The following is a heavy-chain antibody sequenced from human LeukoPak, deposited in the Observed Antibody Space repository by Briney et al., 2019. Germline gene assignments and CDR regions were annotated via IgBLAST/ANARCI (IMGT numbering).Heavy chain of an antibody. Sequence: GGSLRLSCAASGFTFSNYWMTWVRQAPGKGLEWVANIKQDGSEKYYVDSVKGRFTISRDNAKNSLYLQMNSLRAEVTAVYYCAREAIIAAAGPDGDYFDYWGQGTLVTVSS. V-gene: IGHV3-7*01. D-gene: IGHD6-13*01. J-gene: IGHJ4*02. CDR2: IKQDGSEK. CDR1: GFTFSNYW. CDR3: AREAIIAAAGPDGDYFDY.